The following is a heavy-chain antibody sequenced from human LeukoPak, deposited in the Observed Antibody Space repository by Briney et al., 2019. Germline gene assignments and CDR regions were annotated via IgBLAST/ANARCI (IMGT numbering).Heavy chain of an antibody. J-gene: IGHJ6*03. CDR3: ARSVGDDILTGDYYYYYMDV. D-gene: IGHD3-9*01. CDR2: IYHTGGT. Sequence: SETLSLTCTVSGGSIGTFYWSWIRQPPGKGLEWIGWIYHTGGTNYNPSLKSRVTISVDTSKNQFSLKLSSVTAADTAVYYCARSVGDDILTGDYYYYYMDVWGKGTTVTVSS. CDR1: GGSIGTFY. V-gene: IGHV4-59*08.